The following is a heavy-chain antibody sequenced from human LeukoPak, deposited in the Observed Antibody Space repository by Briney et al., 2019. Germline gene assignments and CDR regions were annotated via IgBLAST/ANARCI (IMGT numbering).Heavy chain of an antibody. Sequence: GGSLRLSCAASGFTFSSYWMHWVHQAPGKGLGWVSRINIDGSSTSYADSVKGRFTISRDNAKNTLYVQMNSLRAEDTAVYYCARAEYYYDSSGYVHFDYWGQGTLVTVSS. V-gene: IGHV3-74*01. D-gene: IGHD3-22*01. J-gene: IGHJ4*02. CDR2: INIDGSST. CDR3: ARAEYYYDSSGYVHFDY. CDR1: GFTFSSYW.